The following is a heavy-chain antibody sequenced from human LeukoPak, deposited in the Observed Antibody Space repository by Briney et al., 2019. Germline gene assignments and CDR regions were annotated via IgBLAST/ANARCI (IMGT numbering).Heavy chain of an antibody. CDR2: IYSGGST. CDR3: ARFPQDEWFDP. J-gene: IGHJ5*02. CDR1: GFTVSSNY. D-gene: IGHD2-15*01. Sequence: GGSLRLSCAASGFTVSSNYMSWVRQAPGKGLEWVSVIYSGGSTYYADSVKGRLTISRDNSKNTLYLQMNSLRAEDTAVYYCARFPQDEWFDPWGQGTLVTVSS. V-gene: IGHV3-53*01.